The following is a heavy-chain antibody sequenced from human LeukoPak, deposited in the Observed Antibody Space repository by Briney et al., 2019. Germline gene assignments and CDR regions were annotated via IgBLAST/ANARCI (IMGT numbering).Heavy chain of an antibody. CDR2: IYPGDSDT. V-gene: IGHV5-51*01. D-gene: IGHD5-12*01. J-gene: IGHJ4*02. Sequence: GGSLKISCKGSGYSFTSYWIGWVRQMPGKGLEWMWIIYPGDSDTRYSPSFQGQVTIPADKSISTAYLQWSSLKASDTAMYYCARRELVATIDYFDYWGQGTLVTVSS. CDR3: ARRELVATIDYFDY. CDR1: GYSFTSYW.